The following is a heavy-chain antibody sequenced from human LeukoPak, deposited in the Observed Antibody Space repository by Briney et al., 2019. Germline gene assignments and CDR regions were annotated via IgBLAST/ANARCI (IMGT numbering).Heavy chain of an antibody. V-gene: IGHV2-5*01. CDR3: AHSMVTMVRGVIIAPYGMDV. CDR2: IYWNDDK. CDR1: GFSLSTSGVG. Sequence: SGPTLVNPPQTLTLTCTFSGFSLSTSGVGVGWIRQPPGKALEWLALIYWNDDKRYSPSLKSRLTITKDTSKNQVVLTMTNMDPVDTATYYCAHSMVTMVRGVIIAPYGMDVWGQGTTVTVSS. D-gene: IGHD3-10*01. J-gene: IGHJ6*02.